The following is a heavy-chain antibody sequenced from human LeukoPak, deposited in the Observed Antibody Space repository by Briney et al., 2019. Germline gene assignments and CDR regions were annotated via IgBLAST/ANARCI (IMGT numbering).Heavy chain of an antibody. CDR3: AREIHRIGWFDP. Sequence: SETLSLTCTVSGGSISSGSYYWSWIRQPAGKGLEWIGRIYTSGSTNYNPSLKSRVTISVDTSKNQFSLKLSSVTAADTAVYYCAREIHRIGWFDPWGQGTLVTVSS. V-gene: IGHV4-61*02. J-gene: IGHJ5*02. CDR1: GGSISSGSYY. D-gene: IGHD2-15*01. CDR2: IYTSGST.